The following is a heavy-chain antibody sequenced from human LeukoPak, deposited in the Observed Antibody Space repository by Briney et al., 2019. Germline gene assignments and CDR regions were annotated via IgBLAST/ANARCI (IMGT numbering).Heavy chain of an antibody. CDR2: ISDSSRTI. V-gene: IGHV3-48*02. CDR3: ARDSTEKRGYFDY. CDR1: GFTFSSYS. D-gene: IGHD3-3*02. Sequence: GGPQRLSCVASGFTFSSYSMNWVRQAPGKGLEWVSYISDSSRTIYYADSVKGRFTISRDNAKNSLYLQMDSLRDEDTAVYYCARDSTEKRGYFDYWGQGTLVADSS. J-gene: IGHJ4*02.